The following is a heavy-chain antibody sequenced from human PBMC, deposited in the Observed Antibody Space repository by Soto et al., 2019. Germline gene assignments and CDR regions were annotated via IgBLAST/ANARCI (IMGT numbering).Heavy chain of an antibody. CDR1: GYTFTGYY. V-gene: IGHV1-2*04. J-gene: IGHJ3*02. Sequence: ASVKVSCKASGYTFTGYYMHWVRQAPGQGLEWMGWINPNTGATNYAQKFQGWVTMTRDTSINTAYLELRRLRSDDTAVYYCARGGYTYGYDTFDIWGRGTMVTVSS. D-gene: IGHD5-18*01. CDR2: INPNTGAT. CDR3: ARGGYTYGYDTFDI.